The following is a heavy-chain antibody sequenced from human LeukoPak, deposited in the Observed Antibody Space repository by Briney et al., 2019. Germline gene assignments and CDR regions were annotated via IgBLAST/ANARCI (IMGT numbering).Heavy chain of an antibody. CDR1: GFTFRSYA. CDR3: ARSHYDFWSGYPNWFDP. Sequence: RSGGSLRLSCAASGFTFRSYAMSWVRQAPGKGLEWVSVIYSGGSTYYADSVKGRFTISRDNSKNTLYLQMNSLRAEDTAVYYCARSHYDFWSGYPNWFDPWGQGTLVTVSS. J-gene: IGHJ5*02. CDR2: IYSGGST. D-gene: IGHD3-3*01. V-gene: IGHV3-53*01.